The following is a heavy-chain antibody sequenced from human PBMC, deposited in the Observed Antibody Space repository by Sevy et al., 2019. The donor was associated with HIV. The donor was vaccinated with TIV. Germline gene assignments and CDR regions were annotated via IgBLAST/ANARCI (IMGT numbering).Heavy chain of an antibody. D-gene: IGHD6-19*01. J-gene: IGHJ4*02. Sequence: GGSLRLSCAASGFTFSNYGMHWVRQAPGKGLEWVAIIWYDGSNKKYANSVKGRFSISRDNSKNTLYLQMNSLRAEDTAVYYCAREGIAVAGIGYYFDYWGQGTLVTVSS. CDR2: IWYDGSNK. V-gene: IGHV3-33*01. CDR3: AREGIAVAGIGYYFDY. CDR1: GFTFSNYG.